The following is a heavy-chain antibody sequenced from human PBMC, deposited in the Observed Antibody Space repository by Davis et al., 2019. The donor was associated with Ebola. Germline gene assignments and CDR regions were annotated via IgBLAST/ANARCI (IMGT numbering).Heavy chain of an antibody. CDR3: ARIRDYNIHWFDP. D-gene: IGHD4-11*01. Sequence: ETLSLTCAVSGGSISSSNWWSWVRQAPGKGLEWVSVIYSGGSTYYADSVKGRFTISRDNSKNTLYLQMNSLRAEDTAVYYCARIRDYNIHWFDPWGQGTLVTVSS. CDR2: IYSGGST. J-gene: IGHJ5*02. V-gene: IGHV3-53*01. CDR1: GGSISSSNW.